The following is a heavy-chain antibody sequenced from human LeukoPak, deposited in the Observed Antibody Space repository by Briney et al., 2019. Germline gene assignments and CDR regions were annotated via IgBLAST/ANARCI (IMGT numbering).Heavy chain of an antibody. Sequence: PGGSLRLSCTASGFTFRTYAMNWVRQPPGKGLEWLSGISGSGNGTYYADSVKGRFIISRDNSKNMVYLQMNSLTVEDTATYYCAKRTMSAFDSWGQGTLLIVSS. J-gene: IGHJ4*02. D-gene: IGHD5-24*01. CDR3: AKRTMSAFDS. V-gene: IGHV3-23*01. CDR2: ISGSGNGT. CDR1: GFTFRTYA.